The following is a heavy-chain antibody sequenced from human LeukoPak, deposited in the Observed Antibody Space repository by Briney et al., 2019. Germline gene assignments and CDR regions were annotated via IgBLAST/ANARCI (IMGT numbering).Heavy chain of an antibody. Sequence: GGSLRLSCAASGFTFSRHGMHWVRQAPGKGLEWVAVIWNDGSRKYYADSVKGRFTISRDNYKSMLYLQMDSLRDEDTVLYYCARDYIAVGVADYPGGNWFDPRGQGALVTVSS. V-gene: IGHV3-33*01. J-gene: IGHJ5*02. CDR1: GFTFSRHG. D-gene: IGHD6-19*01. CDR2: IWNDGSRK. CDR3: ARDYIAVGVADYPGGNWFDP.